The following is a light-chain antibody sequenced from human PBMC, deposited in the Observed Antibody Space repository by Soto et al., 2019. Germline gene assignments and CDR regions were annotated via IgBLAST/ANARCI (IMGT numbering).Light chain of an antibody. J-gene: IGKJ4*01. CDR3: QQYKKWPSLT. CDR1: QSVAFH. V-gene: IGKV3-15*01. CDR2: GAF. Sequence: EIVMTQSPATLSVSPGETATLSCMASQSVAFHLAWYQQKPGEGPRLLIYGAFTRATAIPARLSGSGSGTEFTLTISSLQSVDFAVYYCQQYKKWPSLTFGGGTKVEIK.